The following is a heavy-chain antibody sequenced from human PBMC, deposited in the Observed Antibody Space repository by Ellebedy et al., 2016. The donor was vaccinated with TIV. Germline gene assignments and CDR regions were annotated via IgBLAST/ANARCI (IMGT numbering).Heavy chain of an antibody. CDR1: GFSFSTYS. CDR3: ARDCGIAGADDY. J-gene: IGHJ4*02. CDR2: ISRSGTTI. V-gene: IGHV3-48*02. D-gene: IGHD6-13*01. Sequence: GESLKISCAASGFSFSTYSMPWVRQAPGKGLEWISYISRSGTTIYNADSVKGRFTISRDDAKNSLYLQMNSLRDEDTAVYYCARDCGIAGADDYWGQGTLVTVSS.